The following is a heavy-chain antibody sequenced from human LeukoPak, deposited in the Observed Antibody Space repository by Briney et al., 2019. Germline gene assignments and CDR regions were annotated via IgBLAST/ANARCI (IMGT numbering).Heavy chain of an antibody. CDR2: ISSSGSTI. Sequence: GGSLRLSCAASGFTFSDYYMSWIRQAPGKGLEWVSYISSSGSTIYYADSVKVRFTISRDNAKNSLYLQMNSLRAEDTAVYYCARWVAYCTNGVCFAFDIWGQGTMVTVSS. J-gene: IGHJ3*02. V-gene: IGHV3-11*04. D-gene: IGHD2-8*01. CDR3: ARWVAYCTNGVCFAFDI. CDR1: GFTFSDYY.